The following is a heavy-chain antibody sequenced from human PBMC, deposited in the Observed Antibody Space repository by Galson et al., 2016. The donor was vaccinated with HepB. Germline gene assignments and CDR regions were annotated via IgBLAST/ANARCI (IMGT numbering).Heavy chain of an antibody. J-gene: IGHJ4*02. CDR3: SSWPTELEANDF. Sequence: SLRLSCAASGFSFSNYWMHWVRQVPGKGLEWLSRISSNGSGTNYADFVKGRFTISRDNAKNTVYLQMNRLRAEDTAVYYCSSWPTELEANDFWGQGTLLIVSS. CDR2: ISSNGSGT. CDR1: GFSFSNYW. V-gene: IGHV3-74*01. D-gene: IGHD1-1*01.